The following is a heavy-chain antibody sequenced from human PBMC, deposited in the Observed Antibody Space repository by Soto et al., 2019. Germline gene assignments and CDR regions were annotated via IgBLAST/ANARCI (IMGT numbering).Heavy chain of an antibody. CDR2: TYYRSKWYN. D-gene: IGHD5-12*01. CDR3: AREGGKSGYDLEYFDY. CDR1: GDSVSSNSAA. Sequence: SQTLSLTCAISGDSVSSNSAAWNWIRQSPSRGLEWLGRTYYRSKWYNDYAVSVKSRITINPDTSKNQFSLQLNPVTPEDTAVYYCAREGGKSGYDLEYFDYWGQGTLVTVSS. J-gene: IGHJ4*02. V-gene: IGHV6-1*01.